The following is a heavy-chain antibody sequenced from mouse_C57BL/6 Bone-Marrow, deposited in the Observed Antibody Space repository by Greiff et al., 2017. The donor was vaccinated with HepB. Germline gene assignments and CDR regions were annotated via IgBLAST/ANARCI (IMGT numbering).Heavy chain of an antibody. Sequence: EVQVVESGGGLVQPKGSLKLSCAASGFSFNTYAMNWVRQAPGKGLEWVARIRSKSNNYATYYADSVKDRFTISRDDSESMLYLQMNNLKTEDTAMYYCVRHGGYGRFAYWGQGTLVTVSA. J-gene: IGHJ3*01. CDR2: IRSKSNNYAT. D-gene: IGHD2-1*01. CDR3: VRHGGYGRFAY. CDR1: GFSFNTYA. V-gene: IGHV10-1*01.